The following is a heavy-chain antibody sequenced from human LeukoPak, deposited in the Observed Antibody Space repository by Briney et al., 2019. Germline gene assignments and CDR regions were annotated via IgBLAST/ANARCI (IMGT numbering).Heavy chain of an antibody. CDR2: MNPNSGNT. CDR1: GYTFTSYD. V-gene: IGHV1-8*01. D-gene: IGHD5-12*01. J-gene: IGHJ4*02. Sequence: ASVKVSCKASGYTFTSYDINWVRRATGQGLEWMGWMNPNSGNTGYAQKFQGRVTMTRNTSISTAYMELSSLRSEDTAVYYCARGLARRGYDLALDYWGQGTLVTVSS. CDR3: ARGLARRGYDLALDY.